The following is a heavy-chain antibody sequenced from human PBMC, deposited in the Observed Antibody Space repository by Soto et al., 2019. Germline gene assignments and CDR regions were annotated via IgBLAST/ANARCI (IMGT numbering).Heavy chain of an antibody. CDR2: IYTSGST. Sequence: PSETLSLTCTVSGGSISSYYWSWIRQPAGKGLEWIGRIYTSGSTNYNPSLKSRVTMSVDTSKNQLSLKLSSVTAADTAVYYCARESNGWVGYYYYGMDVWGQGTTVTVSS. CDR3: ARESNGWVGYYYYGMDV. CDR1: GGSISSYY. V-gene: IGHV4-4*07. D-gene: IGHD1-26*01. J-gene: IGHJ6*02.